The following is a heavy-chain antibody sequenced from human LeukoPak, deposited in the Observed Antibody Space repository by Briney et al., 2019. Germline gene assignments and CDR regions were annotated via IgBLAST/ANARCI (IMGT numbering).Heavy chain of an antibody. D-gene: IGHD1-26*01. CDR2: TYYSGST. CDR1: GGSISSYY. V-gene: IGHV4-59*01. Sequence: SETLSLTCTVSGGSISSYYWSWIRQPPGKGLEWIGYTYYSGSTNYNPSLKSRVTISVDTSKNQFSLKLSSVTAADTAVYYCARGRSGSYPEDYYYYGMDVWGQGTTVTVSS. J-gene: IGHJ6*02. CDR3: ARGRSGSYPEDYYYYGMDV.